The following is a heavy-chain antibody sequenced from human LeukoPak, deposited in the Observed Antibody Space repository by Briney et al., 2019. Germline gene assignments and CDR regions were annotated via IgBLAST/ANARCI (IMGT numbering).Heavy chain of an antibody. CDR1: GYTFTSYY. D-gene: IGHD3-22*01. CDR3: ARIDYYDSSDNWFDP. CDR2: INPSGGST. V-gene: IGHV1-46*01. Sequence: GASVKVSCKASGYTFTSYYMHWVRQAPGQGLEWMGIINPSGGSTSHAQKFQGRVTITADKSTSTAYMELSSLRSEDTAVYYCARIDYYDSSDNWFDPWGQGTLVTVSS. J-gene: IGHJ5*02.